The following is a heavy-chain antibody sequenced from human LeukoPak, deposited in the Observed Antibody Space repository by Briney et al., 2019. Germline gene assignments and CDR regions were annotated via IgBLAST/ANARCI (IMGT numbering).Heavy chain of an antibody. Sequence: SETLSLTCTVSGVSISSGDYYWSWIRQPPGKGLEWIGYTYYSGSTYYNPSLKSRVTISVDTSKNQFSLKLSSVTAADTAVYYCARPYYYDSWIDPWGQGTRVTVSS. CDR3: ARPYYYDSWIDP. CDR2: TYYSGST. V-gene: IGHV4-30-4*01. D-gene: IGHD3-22*01. J-gene: IGHJ5*02. CDR1: GVSISSGDYY.